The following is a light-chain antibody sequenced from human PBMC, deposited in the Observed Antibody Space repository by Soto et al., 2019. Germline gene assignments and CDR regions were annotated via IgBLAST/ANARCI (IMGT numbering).Light chain of an antibody. V-gene: IGKV1-5*01. CDR2: DAS. Sequence: IQITLSPSFLSGSVGDRGTINCRASQSISSWLAWYQQKPGKAPKLLIYDASSLESGVPSRFSGSGSGTEFTLTISSLQPDDFATYYCQQYNSYPGTFGQGTKVDIK. CDR3: QQYNSYPGT. CDR1: QSISSW. J-gene: IGKJ1*01.